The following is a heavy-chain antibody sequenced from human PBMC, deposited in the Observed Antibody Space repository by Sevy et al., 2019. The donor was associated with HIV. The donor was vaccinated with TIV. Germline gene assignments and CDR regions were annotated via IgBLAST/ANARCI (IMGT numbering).Heavy chain of an antibody. CDR1: GLTFITYA. CDR3: ARDSREWSVSPRPPDY. V-gene: IGHV3-30-3*01. J-gene: IGHJ4*02. Sequence: GGSLRLSCAASGLTFITYAMHWVRQAPGKGLEWLAVISYDGSNKYYADSVKGRLTISRDNSKYTLYLQMNSLRGEDTAVYYCARDSREWSVSPRPPDYWGQGTLVTVSS. CDR2: ISYDGSNK. D-gene: IGHD3-3*01.